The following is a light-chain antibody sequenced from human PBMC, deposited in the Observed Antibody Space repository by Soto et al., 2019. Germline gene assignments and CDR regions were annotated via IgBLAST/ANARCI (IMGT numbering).Light chain of an antibody. CDR3: QQFNNYPQT. V-gene: IGKV1D-13*01. CDR2: DAS. Sequence: AIQLTQSPPSLSASVGDRVTITCRASQGISSALAWYQQKPGKAPKLLIYDASSLESGVPSRFSGSGSGTDFTLTISSLQPEDFATYYCQQFNNYPQTFGQGTRLEIK. J-gene: IGKJ5*01. CDR1: QGISSA.